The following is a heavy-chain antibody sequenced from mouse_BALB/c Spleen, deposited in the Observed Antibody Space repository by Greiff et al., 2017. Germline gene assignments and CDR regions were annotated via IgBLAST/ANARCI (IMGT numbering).Heavy chain of an antibody. CDR1: GFSLTSYG. CDR3: ARRYDDEGCAMDY. CDR2: IWSGGST. Sequence: QVHVKQSGPGLVQPSQSLSITCTVSGFSLTSYGVHWVRQSPGKGLEWLGVIWSGGSTDYNAAFISRLSISKDNSKSQVFFKMNSLQANDTAIYYCARRYDDEGCAMDYWGQGTSVTVSS. J-gene: IGHJ4*01. D-gene: IGHD2-14*01. V-gene: IGHV2-2*02.